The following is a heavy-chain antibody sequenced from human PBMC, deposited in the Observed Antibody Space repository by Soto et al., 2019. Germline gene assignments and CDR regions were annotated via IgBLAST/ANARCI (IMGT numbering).Heavy chain of an antibody. CDR3: ASSYGSGYRAFDY. J-gene: IGHJ4*02. V-gene: IGHV1-69*02. D-gene: IGHD3-10*01. CDR1: GDTFTFYT. Sequence: QVQLVQSGAEVKKPGSSVRVSCKASGDTFTFYTINWARQAPGLGLEWMGRINPILSMSNYAQRFQGRVTMTADKSTSTAYMELSSLRSEDTAMYYCASSYGSGYRAFDYWGQGALVTVSS. CDR2: INPILSMS.